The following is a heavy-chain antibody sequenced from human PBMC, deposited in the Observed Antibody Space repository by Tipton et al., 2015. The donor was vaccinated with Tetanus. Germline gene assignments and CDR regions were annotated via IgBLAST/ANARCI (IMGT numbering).Heavy chain of an antibody. CDR2: TYYRSEWHS. J-gene: IGHJ6*03. CDR1: GDSVSRNTAA. Sequence: GLVKPSQTLSLTCAISGDSVSRNTAAWNWIRQSPSRGLEWLGRTYYRSEWHSDYAVSVESRITIDADTSKNHFSLQLHSVTPEDTAVYYCARAPDSWSKIEFYYYYMDVWGKGTTVTVSS. CDR3: ARAPDSWSKIEFYYYYMDV. V-gene: IGHV6-1*01. D-gene: IGHD6-13*01.